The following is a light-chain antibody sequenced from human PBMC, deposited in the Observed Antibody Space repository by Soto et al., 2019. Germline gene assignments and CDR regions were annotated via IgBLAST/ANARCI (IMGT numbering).Light chain of an antibody. CDR3: QQYNNWPYT. CDR2: GSS. Sequence: EVVMTQSPATLSVSPGERATLSCRASQSVSSNLAWYQQKPGQAPRLIIYGSSTRATGIPARFSGSGSGTEFTLTISGLQSEDFAVYYCQQYNNWPYTFGQGTMLEIK. J-gene: IGKJ2*01. V-gene: IGKV3D-15*01. CDR1: QSVSSN.